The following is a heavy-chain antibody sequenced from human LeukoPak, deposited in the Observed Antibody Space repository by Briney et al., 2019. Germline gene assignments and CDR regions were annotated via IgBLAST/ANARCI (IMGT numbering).Heavy chain of an antibody. V-gene: IGHV4-59*01. CDR1: GGSISSYY. CDR2: IYYSGST. CDR3: ATGPAATFDY. J-gene: IGHJ4*02. Sequence: SETLSLTCTVSGGSISSYYWSWIRQPPGKGLEWIGYIYYSGSTNYNPSLKSRVTVSVDTSKNQFSLKLSSVTAADTAVYYCATGPAATFDYWGQGTLVTVSS. D-gene: IGHD2-2*01.